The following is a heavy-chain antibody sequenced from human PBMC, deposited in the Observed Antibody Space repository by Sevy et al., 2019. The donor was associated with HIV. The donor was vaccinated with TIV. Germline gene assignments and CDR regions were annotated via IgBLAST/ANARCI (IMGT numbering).Heavy chain of an antibody. Sequence: SEPLSLTCTVSGGSVSSGSYYWSWIRQPPGKGLEWIGHIYYTGSTNSNPSLKSRVTISIETSKNQFSLKLSSVTAADTAVYYCATGGCTNGICYRSYYYHAMDVWGQGTTVTVSS. CDR2: IYYTGST. D-gene: IGHD2-8*01. CDR1: GGSVSSGSYY. J-gene: IGHJ6*02. CDR3: ATGGCTNGICYRSYYYHAMDV. V-gene: IGHV4-61*01.